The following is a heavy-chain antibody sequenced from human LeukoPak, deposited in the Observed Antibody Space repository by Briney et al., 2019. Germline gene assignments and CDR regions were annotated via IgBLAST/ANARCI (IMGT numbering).Heavy chain of an antibody. CDR3: ARHERYLWFGEFKGLFAFDI. J-gene: IGHJ3*02. CDR1: GGSISSSSYY. Sequence: SSETLSLTCTVSGGSISSSSYYWGWIRQPPGKGLEWIGSIYYSGSTYYNPSLKSRVTISVDTSKNQFSLKLSSVTAADTAVYYCARHERYLWFGEFKGLFAFDIWGQGTMVTVSS. V-gene: IGHV4-39*01. D-gene: IGHD3-10*01. CDR2: IYYSGST.